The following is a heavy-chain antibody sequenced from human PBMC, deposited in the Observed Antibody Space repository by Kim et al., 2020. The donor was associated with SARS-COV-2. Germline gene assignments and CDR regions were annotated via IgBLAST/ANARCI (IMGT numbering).Heavy chain of an antibody. D-gene: IGHD6-13*01. V-gene: IGHV3-21*01. J-gene: IGHJ6*02. CDR2: ISSSSSYI. CDR3: ARDSSAGAAAGYYYYYGMDV. CDR1: GFTFSSYS. Sequence: GGSLRLSCAASGFTFSSYSMNWVRQAPGKGLEWVSSISSSSSYIYYADSVKGRFTISRDNAKNSLYLQMNSLRAEDTAVYYCARDSSAGAAAGYYYYYGMDVWGQGTTVTVSS.